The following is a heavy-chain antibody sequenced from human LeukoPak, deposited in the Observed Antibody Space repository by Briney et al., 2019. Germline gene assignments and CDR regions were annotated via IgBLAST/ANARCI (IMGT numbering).Heavy chain of an antibody. Sequence: GASVKVSCKASGYTFTSYDINWVRQATGQGLEWMGWMNPNSGNTGYAQKFQGRVTMTRNTSISTAYMELSSLRSEDTAIYYCAKDQAGSGFSLASFNPWAKGARAPVSS. CDR3: AKDQAGSGFSLASFNP. V-gene: IGHV1-8*01. CDR2: MNPNSGNT. CDR1: GYTFTSYD. D-gene: IGHD2-15*01. J-gene: IGHJ5*02.